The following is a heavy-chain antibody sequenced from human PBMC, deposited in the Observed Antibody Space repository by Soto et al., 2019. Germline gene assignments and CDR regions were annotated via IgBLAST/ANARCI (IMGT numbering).Heavy chain of an antibody. J-gene: IGHJ4*02. CDR2: INAGNGNT. V-gene: IGHV1-3*01. D-gene: IGHD1-26*01. CDR1: GYTFTSYA. CDR3: ARGVGSGLSDY. Sequence: QVQLVQSGAEVKKPGASVKVSCKSSGYTFTSYAMHWVRQAPGQRLEWMGWINAGNGNTKYSQKFQGRVTITRDTSASTAYMELSSLRSEDTAVYYCARGVGSGLSDYWGQGTLVTVSS.